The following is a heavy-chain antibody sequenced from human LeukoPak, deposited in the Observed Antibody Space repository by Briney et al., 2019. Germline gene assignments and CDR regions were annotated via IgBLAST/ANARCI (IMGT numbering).Heavy chain of an antibody. CDR1: GYTFTSYG. V-gene: IGHV1-18*01. J-gene: IGHJ5*02. D-gene: IGHD3-22*01. Sequence: GASVKVSCKASGYTFTSYGISWVRQAPGQGLEWMGWISTYNGNTNYAQKLQGRVTMTTDTSTSTAYMELRSLRSDDTAVYYCARDLGMDYHDSSGGPWGQGTLVTVSS. CDR2: ISTYNGNT. CDR3: ARDLGMDYHDSSGGP.